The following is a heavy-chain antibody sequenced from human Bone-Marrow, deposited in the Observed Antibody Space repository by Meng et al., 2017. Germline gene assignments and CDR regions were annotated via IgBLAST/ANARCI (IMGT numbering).Heavy chain of an antibody. CDR2: IYYIGST. D-gene: IGHD5-18*01. Sequence: SETLSLTCTVSGGSISSYYWSWIRQPPGKGLEWIGYIYYIGSTNYNPSLKSRVTISVDTSKNQFSLKLSAVTAADTAVYYCARDRGYSYGPPYYYYGMDVWGQGTTVTVSS. CDR3: ARDRGYSYGPPYYYYGMDV. J-gene: IGHJ6*02. V-gene: IGHV4-59*12. CDR1: GGSISSYY.